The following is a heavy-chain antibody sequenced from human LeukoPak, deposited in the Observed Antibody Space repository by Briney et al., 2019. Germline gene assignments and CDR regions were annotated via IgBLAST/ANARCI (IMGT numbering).Heavy chain of an antibody. CDR2: INPNSGGT. Sequence: ASVKVSCKASGYTFTGYYMHWVRQAPGQGLEWMGWINPNSGGTNYAQKFQGRVTMTRDTSISTACMELSRLRSDDTAVYYCARITGTTRTPDYGGQGTLVTVSS. CDR3: ARITGTTRTPDY. J-gene: IGHJ4*02. CDR1: GYTFTGYY. V-gene: IGHV1-2*02. D-gene: IGHD1-7*01.